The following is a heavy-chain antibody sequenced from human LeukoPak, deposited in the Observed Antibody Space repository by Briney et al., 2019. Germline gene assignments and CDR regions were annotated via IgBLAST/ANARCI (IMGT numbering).Heavy chain of an antibody. Sequence: PGGSLRLSCAASGFTFSKYAMNWVRQTPEKGLEWVSAITGRGDTTYYADSVKGRFTISRDNSKNTLYLQMNRLRVEDTAVYYCAKDLDIAAAHWGQGALVTVSS. D-gene: IGHD6-13*01. CDR3: AKDLDIAAAH. CDR2: ITGRGDTT. J-gene: IGHJ4*02. CDR1: GFTFSKYA. V-gene: IGHV3-23*01.